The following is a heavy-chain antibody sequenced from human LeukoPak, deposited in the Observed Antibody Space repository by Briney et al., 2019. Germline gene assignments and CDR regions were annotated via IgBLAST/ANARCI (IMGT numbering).Heavy chain of an antibody. J-gene: IGHJ4*02. V-gene: IGHV4-59*08. CDR1: GGTISSYY. Sequence: SETLSLTCTVSGGTISSYYWNWIRQPPGKGLEWIGYIHYSGSTKYNPSLKSRVTISVDTSKNQFSLKLSSVTAADTAVYYCARWCSSGWAFDYWGQGTLVTVSS. CDR3: ARWCSSGWAFDY. CDR2: IHYSGST. D-gene: IGHD6-19*01.